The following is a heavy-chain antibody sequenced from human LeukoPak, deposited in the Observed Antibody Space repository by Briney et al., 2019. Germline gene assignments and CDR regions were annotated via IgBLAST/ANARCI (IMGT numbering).Heavy chain of an antibody. CDR2: IKEDGSEK. D-gene: IGHD6-19*01. CDR1: GFTFNRDW. Sequence: GGSLRLSCAASGFTFNRDWTAWVRQAPGKGLEWVANIKEDGSEKNYVDSVKGRFTISRDNAVDSVYLQMNDLRAGDTGVYYCATKEPSTSGWSYWGQGTLVTVSS. CDR3: ATKEPSTSGWSY. V-gene: IGHV3-7*01. J-gene: IGHJ4*02.